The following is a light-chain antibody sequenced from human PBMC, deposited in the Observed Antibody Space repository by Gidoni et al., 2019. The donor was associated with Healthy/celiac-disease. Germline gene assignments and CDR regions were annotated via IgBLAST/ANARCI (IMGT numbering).Light chain of an antibody. J-gene: IGKJ3*01. CDR1: QSVSSSY. Sequence: EIVLTQSPGTLSLSPGESATLSCRASQSVSSSYLAWYQQKPGQAPRLLIYGASSRATGIPDRFSGSGSGTDFTLTISRLEPEGFAVYYCQQYGSSPLFTFGPXTKVDIK. CDR2: GAS. V-gene: IGKV3-20*01. CDR3: QQYGSSPLFT.